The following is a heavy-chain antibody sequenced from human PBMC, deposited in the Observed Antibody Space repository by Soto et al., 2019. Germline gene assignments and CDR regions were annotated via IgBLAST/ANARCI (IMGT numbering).Heavy chain of an antibody. V-gene: IGHV2-70*11. J-gene: IGHJ4*02. CDR2: IHCDGDK. CDR1: GDSISNYY. Sequence: TLSLTCTVSGDSISNYYWSWIRQPPGKALEWLARIHCDGDKYYNPSLKTRLTFSKDTSKNQVVLTMTNMDRVDTATYYCARSSVDRSRWSNCFDCWGQGTLVTSSS. D-gene: IGHD3-22*01. CDR3: ARSSVDRSRWSNCFDC.